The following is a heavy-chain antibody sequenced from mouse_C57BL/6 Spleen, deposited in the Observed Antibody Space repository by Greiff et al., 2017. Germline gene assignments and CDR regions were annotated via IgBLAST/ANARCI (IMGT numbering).Heavy chain of an antibody. D-gene: IGHD1-1*01. V-gene: IGHV1-52*01. CDR3: ARGATVVPYWYFDV. Sequence: QVQLQQPGAELARPGSSVKLSCKASGYTFTSYWMHWVKQRPIQGLEWIGNIDPSDSETHYNQKFKDKATLTVDKSSSTAYMQLSSLTSEDSAVYYCARGATVVPYWYFDVWGTGTTVTVSS. J-gene: IGHJ1*03. CDR2: IDPSDSET. CDR1: GYTFTSYW.